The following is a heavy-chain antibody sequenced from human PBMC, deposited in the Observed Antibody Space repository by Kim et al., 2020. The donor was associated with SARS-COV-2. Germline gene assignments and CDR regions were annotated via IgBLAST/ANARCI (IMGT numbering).Heavy chain of an antibody. CDR3: STQPPRSRGYSGYVDPVC. CDR1: GFTFSNAW. CDR2: IKSKTDGGTT. V-gene: IGHV3-15*01. Sequence: GGSLRLSCAASGFTFSNAWMSWVRQAPGKGLEWVGRIKSKTDGGTTDYAAPVKGRFTISRDDSKNTLYLQMNSLKTEDTAVYYCSTQPPRSRGYSGYVDPVCWGQGTLVTVSS. D-gene: IGHD5-12*01. J-gene: IGHJ4*02.